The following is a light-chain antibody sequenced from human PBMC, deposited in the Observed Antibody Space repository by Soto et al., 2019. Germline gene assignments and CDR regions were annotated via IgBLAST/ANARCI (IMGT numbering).Light chain of an antibody. J-gene: IGKJ2*01. CDR1: QSVLYSSNNKNY. Sequence: DIVMTQSPDSLAVSLGERATINCKSSQSVLYSSNNKNYLAWYQQRPGQPPKLLIYWASTRESGVPDRFSGSGAGADFTLTITSLPAEDVAVFYCQQYFRTPSTFCQGTKLEIK. CDR2: WAS. CDR3: QQYFRTPST. V-gene: IGKV4-1*01.